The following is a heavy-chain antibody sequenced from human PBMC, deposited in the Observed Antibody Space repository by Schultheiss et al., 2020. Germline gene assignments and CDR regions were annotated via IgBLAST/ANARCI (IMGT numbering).Heavy chain of an antibody. CDR3: ARLPNGVLNGMDV. V-gene: IGHV5-51*01. D-gene: IGHD4/OR15-4a*01. Sequence: GGSLKISCKGSGYSFTYYWLGWVRQMPGKGLEWMAIIYPGDSDTKYNPSFQGQVTTSVDKSISTAYLQWSSLKASDTAMYYCARLPNGVLNGMDVWGQGTTVTVSS. CDR2: IYPGDSDT. J-gene: IGHJ6*02. CDR1: GYSFTYYW.